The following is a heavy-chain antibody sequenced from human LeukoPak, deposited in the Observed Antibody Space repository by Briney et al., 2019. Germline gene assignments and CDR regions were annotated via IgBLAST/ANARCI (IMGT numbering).Heavy chain of an antibody. V-gene: IGHV3-30*04. CDR1: GFTFSSYA. J-gene: IGHJ6*02. CDR2: ISYDGSNK. Sequence: QPGGSLRLSCAASGFTFSSYAMHWVRQAPGKGLEWVAVISYDGSNKYYADSVKGRFTISRDNSKNTLYLQMNSLRAEDTAVYYCARDKERGGDYYGMDVWGQGTTVTVSS. CDR3: ARDKERGGDYYGMDV. D-gene: IGHD4-17*01.